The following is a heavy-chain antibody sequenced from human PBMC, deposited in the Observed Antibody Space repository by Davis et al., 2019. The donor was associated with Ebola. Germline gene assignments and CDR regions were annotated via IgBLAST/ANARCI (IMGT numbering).Heavy chain of an antibody. Sequence: GESLKISCKGSGYSFTSYWIGWVRQMPGKGLEWMGIIYPGDSDTRYSPSFQGQVTISADKSISTAYLQWSSLKASDTAMYYCARHTRYYYDSSGPLDAFDIWGQGTMVTVSS. CDR1: GYSFTSYW. V-gene: IGHV5-51*01. CDR2: IYPGDSDT. D-gene: IGHD3-22*01. J-gene: IGHJ3*02. CDR3: ARHTRYYYDSSGPLDAFDI.